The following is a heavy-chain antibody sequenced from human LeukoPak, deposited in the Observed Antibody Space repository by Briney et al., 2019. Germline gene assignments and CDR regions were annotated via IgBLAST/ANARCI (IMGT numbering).Heavy chain of an antibody. CDR3: ARGPPPDFDC. Sequence: SETLSLTCTVSGGSISNYYWSWIRQPAGKGLEWIGRIYSSGSTDYNPSLKSRVTMSVDTSKNQFSLNLRSVTAADTAVYYCARGPPPDFDCWGQGTLDTVSS. CDR1: GGSISNYY. V-gene: IGHV4-4*07. J-gene: IGHJ4*02. CDR2: IYSSGST.